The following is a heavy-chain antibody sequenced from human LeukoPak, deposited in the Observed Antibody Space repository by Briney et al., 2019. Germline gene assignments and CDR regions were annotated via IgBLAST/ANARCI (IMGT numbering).Heavy chain of an antibody. J-gene: IGHJ3*02. CDR2: IYYSGST. CDR3: ARVVEMATIYGAFDI. Sequence: SETLSLTCTVSGGPISSYYWSWIRQPPGKGLEWIGYIYYSGSTNYNPSLKSRVTISVDTSKNQFSLKLSSVTAADTAVYYCARVVEMATIYGAFDIWGQGTMVTVSS. CDR1: GGPISSYY. V-gene: IGHV4-59*01. D-gene: IGHD5-24*01.